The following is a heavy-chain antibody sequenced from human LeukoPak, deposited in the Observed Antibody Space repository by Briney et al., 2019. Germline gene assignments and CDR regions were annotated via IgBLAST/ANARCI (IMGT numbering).Heavy chain of an antibody. Sequence: GGSLRLSCAASGFTFSSSGMSWVRQAPGRGLEWVSGITGSGGNTYYADSVKGRFTISRDNSKNTLYLQMNSLRAEDTAVYYCAKDGYSYGPPFNWGQGTLVTVSS. V-gene: IGHV3-23*01. CDR3: AKDGYSYGPPFN. D-gene: IGHD5-18*01. CDR2: ITGSGGNT. J-gene: IGHJ4*02. CDR1: GFTFSSSG.